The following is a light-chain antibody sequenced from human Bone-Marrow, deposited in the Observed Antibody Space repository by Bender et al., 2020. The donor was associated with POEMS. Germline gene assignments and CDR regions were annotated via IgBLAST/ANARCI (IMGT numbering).Light chain of an antibody. Sequence: QSALTQPASVSASPGQAITISCTGTSNDVGNYNLVSWYQQHPGKAPKFIIYEVSKRPAGVSNRFSGSKSGNTASLTISGLQAEDEADYYCCSYAGSSTFPVFGGGTKLTVL. V-gene: IGLV2-23*02. J-gene: IGLJ2*01. CDR3: CSYAGSSTFPV. CDR2: EVS. CDR1: SNDVGNYNL.